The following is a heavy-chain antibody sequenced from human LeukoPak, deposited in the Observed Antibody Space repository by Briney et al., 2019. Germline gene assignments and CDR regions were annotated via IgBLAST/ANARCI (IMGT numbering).Heavy chain of an antibody. CDR3: ARIYRERAYYDFWSGYQNFDY. CDR1: GFTFSSYA. D-gene: IGHD3-3*01. J-gene: IGHJ4*02. V-gene: IGHV3-23*01. Sequence: PGGSLRLSCAASGFTFSSYAMSWVRQAPGKGLEWVSAISGSGGSTYYADSVKGRFTISRDNAKNSLYLQMNSLRAEDTAVYYCARIYRERAYYDFWSGYQNFDYWGQGTLVTVSS. CDR2: ISGSGGST.